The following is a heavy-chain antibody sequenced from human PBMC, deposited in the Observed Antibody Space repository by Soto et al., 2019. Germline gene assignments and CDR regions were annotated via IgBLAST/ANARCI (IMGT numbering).Heavy chain of an antibody. D-gene: IGHD6-13*01. CDR3: ARMRKLVRGKWFDP. J-gene: IGHJ5*02. CDR2: INHSGST. CDR1: GGSFSGYY. Sequence: PSETLSLTCAVYGGSFSGYYWSWIRQPPGKGLEWIGEINHSGSTNYNPSLESRVTISVDTSKNQFSLKLSSVTAADTAVYYCARMRKLVRGKWFDPWGQGTLVTVSS. V-gene: IGHV4-34*01.